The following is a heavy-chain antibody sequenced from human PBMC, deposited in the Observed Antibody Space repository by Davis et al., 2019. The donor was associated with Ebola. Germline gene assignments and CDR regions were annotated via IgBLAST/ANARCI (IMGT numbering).Heavy chain of an antibody. Sequence: MPSETLSLTCAVYGGSFSGYYWSWIRQPPGKGLEWIGEIIHSGSTNYNASLKKRITISIDTSKNLLSLNLTSVTAADTAVYFCARGRGRGFDYWGQGSLVPVSS. CDR2: IIHSGST. V-gene: IGHV4-34*01. CDR1: GGSFSGYY. D-gene: IGHD3-10*01. CDR3: ARGRGRGFDY. J-gene: IGHJ4*02.